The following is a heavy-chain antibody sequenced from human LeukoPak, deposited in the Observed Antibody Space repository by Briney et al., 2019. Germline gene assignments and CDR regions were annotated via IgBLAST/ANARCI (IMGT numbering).Heavy chain of an antibody. CDR3: ARDLGHCSSTSCYRDGMDV. D-gene: IGHD2-2*02. V-gene: IGHV3-30-3*01. CDR2: ISYDGSNK. J-gene: IGHJ6*02. Sequence: GRSLRLSCAASGFTFGSYAMHWVRQAPGKGLEWVAVISYDGSNKYYADSVKGRFTISRDNSKNTLYLQMNSLRAEDTAVYYCARDLGHCSSTSCYRDGMDVWGQGTTVTVSS. CDR1: GFTFGSYA.